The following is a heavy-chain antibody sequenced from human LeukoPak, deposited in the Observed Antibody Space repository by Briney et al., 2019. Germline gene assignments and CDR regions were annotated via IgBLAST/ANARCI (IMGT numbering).Heavy chain of an antibody. CDR1: GGSISSYY. CDR2: IYYSGST. CDR3: ARHDSSSWPHYYYYGMDV. V-gene: IGHV4-59*08. D-gene: IGHD6-13*01. Sequence: PSETLSLTCTVSGGSISSYYWSWIRQPPGKGLEWIGYIYYSGSTNYNPSLKSRVTISVDTSKNQFSLKLSSVTAADTAVYYCARHDSSSWPHYYYYGMDVWGQGTTVTVSS. J-gene: IGHJ6*02.